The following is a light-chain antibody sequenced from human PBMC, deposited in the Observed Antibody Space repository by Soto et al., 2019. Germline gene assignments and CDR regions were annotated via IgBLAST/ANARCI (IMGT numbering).Light chain of an antibody. V-gene: IGLV2-11*01. CDR2: DVS. J-gene: IGLJ2*01. Sequence: QSALTQPRSVSGSPGQSVTISCTGTSSDVGGYNYVSWYQQQPGKAPKLMIHDVSKRPSGVPDRFSGSKSGNTASLTISGLQAEDEDDYYCCSYAGSYTLVVFGGGTQLTVL. CDR3: CSYAGSYTLVV. CDR1: SSDVGGYNY.